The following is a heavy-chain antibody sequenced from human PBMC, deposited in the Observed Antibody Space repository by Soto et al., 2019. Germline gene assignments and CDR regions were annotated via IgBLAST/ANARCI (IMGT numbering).Heavy chain of an antibody. Sequence: QVQLVQSVAEVKKPGASVKVSCKASGYTFTSYGISWVRQAPGQGLEWMGWISAYNGNTNYAKKLQGRVTMYTATSPSTAYMELRSLRSDDTAVYYCARDRDSNVLGYRLFGGCDYWGQGKLVTVSS. CDR3: ARDRDSNVLGYRLFGGCDY. CDR2: ISAYNGNT. CDR1: GYTFTSYG. D-gene: IGHD3-16*01. J-gene: IGHJ4*02. V-gene: IGHV1-18*01.